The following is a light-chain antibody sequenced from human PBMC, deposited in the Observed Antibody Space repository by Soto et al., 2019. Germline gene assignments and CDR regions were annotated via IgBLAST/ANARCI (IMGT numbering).Light chain of an antibody. CDR2: EVS. V-gene: IGLV2-8*01. CDR1: SSDVGDYNY. J-gene: IGLJ2*01. Sequence: QLVLTQPPSASGSPGQSVTISCTGTSSDVGDYNYVSWYQQHPGKAPKLMIYEVSRRPSGVPDRFSGSKSGNTASLTVSGLQAEDEADYYCSSYAGSPSVVFGGGTKLTVL. CDR3: SSYAGSPSVV.